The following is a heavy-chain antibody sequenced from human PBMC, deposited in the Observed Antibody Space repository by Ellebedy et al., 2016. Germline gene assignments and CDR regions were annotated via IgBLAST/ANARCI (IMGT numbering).Heavy chain of an antibody. D-gene: IGHD3-3*01. Sequence: GGSLRLSCAASGFTFSSNYMSWVRQAPGKGLEWVSVIYSGGSTYYADSVKGRFTISRDNSKNTLYLQMNSLRAEDTAVYYCASGKGGTLWSGYPWYYYGMDVWGQGTTVTVSS. V-gene: IGHV3-53*01. CDR1: GFTFSSNY. CDR2: IYSGGST. CDR3: ASGKGGTLWSGYPWYYYGMDV. J-gene: IGHJ6*02.